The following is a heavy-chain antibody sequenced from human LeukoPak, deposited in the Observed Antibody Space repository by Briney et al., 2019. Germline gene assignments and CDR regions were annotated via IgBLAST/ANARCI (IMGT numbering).Heavy chain of an antibody. Sequence: SETLSLTCTVSGGSISSYYWSWIRQPPGKGLEWIGYIYYSGSTNYNPSLKSRVTISVDTSKNQFSLKLSSVTAADTAVYYCARLIGSGWYPYVGYFDYWGQGTLVTVSS. CDR3: ARLIGSGWYPYVGYFDY. J-gene: IGHJ4*02. V-gene: IGHV4-59*08. CDR2: IYYSGST. CDR1: GGSISSYY. D-gene: IGHD6-19*01.